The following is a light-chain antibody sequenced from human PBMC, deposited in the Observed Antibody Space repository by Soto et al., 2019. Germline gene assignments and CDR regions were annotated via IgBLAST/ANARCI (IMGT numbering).Light chain of an antibody. CDR2: DAS. J-gene: IGKJ4*01. CDR1: QSVSSY. V-gene: IGKV3-11*01. CDR3: QQRRNWPST. Sequence: EIVLTQSPATLSLSPGNRATLSCRASQSVSSYLAWYQQKPGQAPRLLIYDASNRATGIPARFSGSGSGTDFTRTITSLEPEDFAVYYCQQRRNWPSTFGGGTKVEIK.